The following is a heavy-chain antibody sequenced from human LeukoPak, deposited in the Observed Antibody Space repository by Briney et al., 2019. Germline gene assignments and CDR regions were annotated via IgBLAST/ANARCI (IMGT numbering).Heavy chain of an antibody. CDR3: AREGMVRGVPDAFDL. CDR1: GFTFSNYW. CDR2: IKQDGIEK. D-gene: IGHD3-10*01. J-gene: IGHJ3*01. V-gene: IGHV3-7*01. Sequence: QPGGSLRLSCAASGFTFSNYWMDWVRQVPGKGPEWVANIKQDGIEKYFVGSVRGRFAISRDNAKNLLYLQMTSLRVEDTAVYYCAREGMVRGVPDAFDLWGQGTMVTVSS.